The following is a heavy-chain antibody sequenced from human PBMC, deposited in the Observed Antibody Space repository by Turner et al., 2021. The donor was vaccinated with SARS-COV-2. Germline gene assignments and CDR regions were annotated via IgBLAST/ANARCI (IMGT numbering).Heavy chain of an antibody. D-gene: IGHD2-21*02. V-gene: IGHV1-24*01. Sequence: QVQLVQSGAEVKKPGGSGKVSCEVSGYTLSDFSMHWVRQAPGQGLEWMGGWEAEDGETIYAQKIQGRVTMAEDTSTDTTYMELSSLRSEDTAVYYWATALVVGTATSQGKKYDYYYGMDVWGQGTTVTVSS. J-gene: IGHJ6*02. CDR1: GYTLSDFS. CDR3: ATALVVGTATSQGKKYDYYYGMDV. CDR2: WEAEDGET.